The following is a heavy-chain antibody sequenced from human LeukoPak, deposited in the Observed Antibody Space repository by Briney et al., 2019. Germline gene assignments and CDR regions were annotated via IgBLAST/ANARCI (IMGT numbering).Heavy chain of an antibody. CDR2: ISYDGSNK. D-gene: IGHD6-13*01. V-gene: IGHV3-30*18. CDR3: AKDSINYSSSWYFDY. J-gene: IGHJ4*02. Sequence: PGGSLRLSCAASGFTFSSYGMHWVRQAPGKGLEWVAVISYDGSNKYYADSVKGRFTISRDNSKNTLYLQMNSLRAEDTAVYYCAKDSINYSSSWYFDYWGQGTLVTVSS. CDR1: GFTFSSYG.